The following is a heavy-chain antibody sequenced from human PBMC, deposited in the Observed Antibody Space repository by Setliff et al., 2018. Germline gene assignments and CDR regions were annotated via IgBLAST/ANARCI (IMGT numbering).Heavy chain of an antibody. CDR1: GFTFGTYT. D-gene: IGHD2-2*01. CDR2: ISSSSGYI. V-gene: IGHV3-21*04. CDR3: ATPALSSIDY. Sequence: GGSLRLSCAASGFTFGTYTMNWVRQAPGKGLEWVSSISSSSGYIYYADSVKGRFTISRDNARNSVYLHMDSLRPEDTAVYYCATPALSSIDYWGQGTLVTVSS. J-gene: IGHJ4*02.